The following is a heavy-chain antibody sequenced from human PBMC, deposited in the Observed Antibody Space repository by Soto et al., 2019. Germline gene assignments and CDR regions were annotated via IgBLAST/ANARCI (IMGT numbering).Heavy chain of an antibody. Sequence: ASVKVSCKASGYTFTSYSMHWVRQAPGQRLEWMGWINGNYGNTRYSQNFQGRVTITRDTSASTDYMELGSLRSEDTAVYYCARPMNYNDYLDYWGQGALVTVS. CDR2: INGNYGNT. D-gene: IGHD3-10*01. V-gene: IGHV1-3*01. CDR1: GYTFTSYS. CDR3: ARPMNYNDYLDY. J-gene: IGHJ4*02.